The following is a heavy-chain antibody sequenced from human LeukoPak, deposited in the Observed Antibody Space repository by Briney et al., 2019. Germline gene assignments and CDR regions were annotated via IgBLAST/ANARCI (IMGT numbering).Heavy chain of an antibody. J-gene: IGHJ4*02. CDR3: ARHGLVGRGSSGDIDY. D-gene: IGHD2-21*01. V-gene: IGHV5-10-1*01. CDR1: GYSFTSYW. Sequence: GESLKISCKGSGYSFTSYWIGWVRQMPGKGLEWTGRIDPSDSYINYSPSFQGHVTISADKSISTAYLQCSSLKASDTAMYYCARHGLVGRGSSGDIDYWGQGTLVTVSS. CDR2: IDPSDSYI.